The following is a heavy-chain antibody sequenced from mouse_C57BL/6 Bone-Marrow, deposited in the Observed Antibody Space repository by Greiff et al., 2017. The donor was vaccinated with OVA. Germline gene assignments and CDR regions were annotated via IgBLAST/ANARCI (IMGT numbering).Heavy chain of an antibody. CDR1: GYTFTSYW. CDR2: IDPSDSYT. D-gene: IGHD1-2*01. Sequence: VKLQQPGAELVKPGASVKLSCKASGYTFTSYWMQWVKQRPGQGLEWIGEIDPSDSYTNYNQKFKGKATLTVDTSSSTAYMQLSSLTSEDSAVYYCAIPSWPLDYWGQGTTLTVSS. CDR3: AIPSWPLDY. J-gene: IGHJ2*01. V-gene: IGHV1-50*01.